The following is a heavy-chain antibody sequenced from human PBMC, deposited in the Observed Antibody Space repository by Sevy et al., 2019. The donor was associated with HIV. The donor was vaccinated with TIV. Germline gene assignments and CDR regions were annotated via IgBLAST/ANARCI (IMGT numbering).Heavy chain of an antibody. CDR3: AREGCTKPHDY. D-gene: IGHD2-8*01. V-gene: IGHV3-23*01. J-gene: IGHJ4*02. CDR2: LSFGCGEI. CDR1: GFTFSKYS. Sequence: GGSLRLSCAASGFTFSKYSMSWVRQPPGKGLEWVSTLSFGCGEINYADSVKGRFTISRDNSKSSVYLPMNNLRPEDTAVYYCAREGCTKPHDYWGQGTLVTVSS.